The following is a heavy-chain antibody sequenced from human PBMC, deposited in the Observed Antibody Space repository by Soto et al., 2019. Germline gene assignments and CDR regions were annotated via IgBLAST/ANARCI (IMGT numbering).Heavy chain of an antibody. CDR3: AKDGSHNFDY. D-gene: IGHD1-26*01. Sequence: QVQLVESGGGVVQPGRSLRLSCAASGFTFSHYAMHWVRQAPGKGLEWVALMSYDGSNEYYADSVKGRFTISRDNSKNTWYLQMNSLRAEDTVVYYCAKDGSHNFDYGGRGTLVTVSS. CDR1: GFTFSHYA. CDR2: MSYDGSNE. J-gene: IGHJ4*02. V-gene: IGHV3-30*18.